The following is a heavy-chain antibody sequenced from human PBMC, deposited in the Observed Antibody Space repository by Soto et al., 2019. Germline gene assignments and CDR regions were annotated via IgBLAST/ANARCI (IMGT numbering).Heavy chain of an antibody. Sequence: QVPLVQSGAQVKKPGASVKVSCKASGYTFDNYALHWVRQAPGRRLEWMGWIHAGNGYPKYSQSFQGRVTITRDTSASTVHMALSSLRSEDTAVYYCARVQYSGYDFKLAFDIWGQGTRVTVSS. CDR1: GYTFDNYA. J-gene: IGHJ3*02. CDR3: ARVQYSGYDFKLAFDI. V-gene: IGHV1-3*01. CDR2: IHAGNGYP. D-gene: IGHD5-12*01.